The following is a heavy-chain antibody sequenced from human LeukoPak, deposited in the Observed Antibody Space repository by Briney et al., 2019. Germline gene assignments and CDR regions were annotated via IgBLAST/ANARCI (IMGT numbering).Heavy chain of an antibody. V-gene: IGHV4-59*12. CDR3: ARRPISGYYDY. D-gene: IGHD3-22*01. J-gene: IGHJ4*02. Sequence: PSETLSLTCTVSGGSISSYYWSWIRQPPGKGLEWIGYIYYSGSTNYNPSLKSRVTISVDTSKNQFSLKLSSVTAADTAVYYCARRPISGYYDYWGQGTLVTVSS. CDR2: IYYSGST. CDR1: GGSISSYY.